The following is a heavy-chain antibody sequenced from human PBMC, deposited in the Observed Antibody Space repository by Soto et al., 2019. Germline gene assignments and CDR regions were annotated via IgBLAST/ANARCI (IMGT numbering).Heavy chain of an antibody. J-gene: IGHJ5*02. Sequence: SETLSLTCTVSGGSISSYYWSWIRQPPGKGLEWIGYIYYSGSTNYNPSLKSRVTISVDTSKNQFSLKLSSVTAADTAVYYCAKLPGADYGGSLDPWGQGSLVTVPS. CDR1: GGSISSYY. D-gene: IGHD2-15*01. CDR2: IYYSGST. V-gene: IGHV4-59*01. CDR3: AKLPGADYGGSLDP.